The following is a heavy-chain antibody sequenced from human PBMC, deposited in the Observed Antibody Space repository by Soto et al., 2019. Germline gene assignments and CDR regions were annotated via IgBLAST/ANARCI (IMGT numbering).Heavy chain of an antibody. V-gene: IGHV3-30*18. CDR3: AKSPNFYCSSYHCYKYDFDY. CDR1: GFTFNTFG. CDR2: ISYDGSDK. Sequence: QEHLVESGGGVVLPGRSLRLSCAASGFTFNTFGMHWVRQAPGKGLEWVAVISYDGSDKYYSDSVRGRFTISRDNSMNTLYLQMNSLRTEDTAVYCCAKSPNFYCSSYHCYKYDFDYWGQGTLVTVSS. D-gene: IGHD2-2*01. J-gene: IGHJ4*02.